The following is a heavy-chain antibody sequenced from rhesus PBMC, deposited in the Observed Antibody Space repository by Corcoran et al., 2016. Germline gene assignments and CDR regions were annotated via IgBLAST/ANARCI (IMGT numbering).Heavy chain of an antibody. CDR2: INDNNGST. D-gene: IGHD6S26*01. V-gene: IGHV4-80*01. CDR3: ARSSGWSQSWDY. CDR1: GGSFSSYW. J-gene: IGHJ4*01. Sequence: QVQLQESGPGLVKPSETLSLTCAVSGGSFSSYWWSWIRQPPGKGLEWIGGINDNNGSTNYNPPLKSRVTISKDASKNRFSLKLSSVTAAGTAVYYCARSSGWSQSWDYWGQGVLVTVSS.